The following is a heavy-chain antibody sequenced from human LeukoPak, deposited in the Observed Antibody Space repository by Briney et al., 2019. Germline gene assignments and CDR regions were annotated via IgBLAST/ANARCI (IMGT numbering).Heavy chain of an antibody. CDR3: ARGQVAGNYFDY. Sequence: KPSETLSLTCGVYGESFSGYYFTWTRQPPGKGLEWIGEIHHSGSTSYKPSLESRVTISLDASKNQISLRPRSVTAADTAVYYCARGQVAGNYFDYWGQGTLVTVSS. J-gene: IGHJ4*02. D-gene: IGHD6-19*01. V-gene: IGHV4-34*01. CDR2: IHHSGST. CDR1: GESFSGYY.